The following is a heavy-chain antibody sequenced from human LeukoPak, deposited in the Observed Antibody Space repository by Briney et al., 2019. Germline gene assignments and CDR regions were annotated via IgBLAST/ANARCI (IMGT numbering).Heavy chain of an antibody. V-gene: IGHV4-39*07. Sequence: PSETLSLTCTVSGGSISSSSYYWGWIRQPPGKGLDWIGNIYYSGSTYYNPSLKSRVTISVDTSKNHFSLKLSSVTAADTAVYYCARGGIYYYYYYMDVWGKGTTVTISS. CDR3: ARGGIYYYYYYMDV. J-gene: IGHJ6*03. CDR2: IYYSGST. CDR1: GGSISSSSYY.